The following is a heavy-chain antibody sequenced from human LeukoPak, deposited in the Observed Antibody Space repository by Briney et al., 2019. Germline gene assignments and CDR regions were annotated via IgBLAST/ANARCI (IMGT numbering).Heavy chain of an antibody. CDR2: IYSGGST. CDR3: ASNLGARNAFDI. D-gene: IGHD1-1*01. J-gene: IGHJ3*02. Sequence: PGGSLRLSCAASGFTVSSSYMYWVRQAPGKGLEWVSVIYSGGSTYYADSVKGRFTISRDNSKNTLYLQVNSLRAEDTAVYYCASNLGARNAFDIWGQGTMVTVSS. CDR1: GFTVSSSY. V-gene: IGHV3-53*01.